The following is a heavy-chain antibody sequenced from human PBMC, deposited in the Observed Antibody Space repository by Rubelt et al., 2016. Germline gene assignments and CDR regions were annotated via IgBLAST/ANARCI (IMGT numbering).Heavy chain of an antibody. V-gene: IGHV1-18*01. D-gene: IGHD6-13*01. CDR1: GYTFTSYD. Sequence: QVQLVQSGAEVKKPGASVKVSCKASGYTFTSYDINWVRQAPGQGLEWMGWISAYNGNTNFAQKLQCRVTMSTETSTSTAYMQLRSLRADDTAVYYCARDDEAAAGTGMDVWGQGTTVTVSS. CDR2: ISAYNGNT. CDR3: ARDDEAAAGTGMDV. J-gene: IGHJ6*02.